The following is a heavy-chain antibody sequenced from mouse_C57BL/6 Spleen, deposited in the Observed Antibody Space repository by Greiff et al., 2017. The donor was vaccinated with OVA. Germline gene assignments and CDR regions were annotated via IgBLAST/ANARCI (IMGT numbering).Heavy chain of an antibody. CDR3: AREWLRRGFAY. CDR2: ISSGSSTI. D-gene: IGHD2-2*01. CDR1: GFTFSDYG. Sequence: EVQLVESGGGLVKPGGSLKLSCAASGFTFSDYGMHWVRQAPEKGLEWVAYISSGSSTIYYADTVKGRFTISRDNAKNTLFLQMTSLRSEDTAMYYCAREWLRRGFAYWGQGTLVTVSA. J-gene: IGHJ3*01. V-gene: IGHV5-17*01.